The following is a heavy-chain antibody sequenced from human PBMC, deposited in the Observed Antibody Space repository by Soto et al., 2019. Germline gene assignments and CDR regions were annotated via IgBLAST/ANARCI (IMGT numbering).Heavy chain of an antibody. CDR1: GFTFSSYA. D-gene: IGHD6-19*01. CDR3: ARDKVAVAGTEYFQH. J-gene: IGHJ1*01. CDR2: ISYDGSNK. V-gene: IGHV3-30-3*01. Sequence: QVPLVESGGGVVQPGRSLRLSCAASGFTFSSYAMHWVRQAPGKGLEWVAVISYDGSNKYYADSVKGRFTISRDNSKNTLYLQMNSLRAEDTAVYYCARDKVAVAGTEYFQHWGQGTLVTVSS.